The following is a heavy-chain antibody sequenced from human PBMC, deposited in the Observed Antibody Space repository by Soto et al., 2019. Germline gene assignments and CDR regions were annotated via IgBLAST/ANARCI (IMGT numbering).Heavy chain of an antibody. CDR1: GFTFSDYY. Sequence: NPGGSLRLSCAASGFTFSDYYMSWIRQAPGKGLEWVSYISSSSSYTNYADSVKGRFTISRDNAKNTLYLQMNSLRAEDTAVYYCASGYSSGWYDYWGQGTLVTVSS. J-gene: IGHJ4*02. CDR2: ISSSSSYT. V-gene: IGHV3-11*06. CDR3: ASGYSSGWYDY. D-gene: IGHD6-19*01.